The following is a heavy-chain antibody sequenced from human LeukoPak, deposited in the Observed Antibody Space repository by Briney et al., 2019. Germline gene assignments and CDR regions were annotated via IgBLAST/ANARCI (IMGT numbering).Heavy chain of an antibody. CDR3: ARDLSDSSKAY. CDR1: GFTFSGYE. CDR2: ISSSGSTI. J-gene: IGHJ4*02. Sequence: GGSLRLSCAASGFTFSGYEMNWVRQAPGKGLEWVSYISSSGSTIYYADSVKGRFTISRDNAKNSLYLQMNSLRAEDTAVYYCARDLSDSSKAYWGQGTLVTVSS. D-gene: IGHD3-22*01. V-gene: IGHV3-48*03.